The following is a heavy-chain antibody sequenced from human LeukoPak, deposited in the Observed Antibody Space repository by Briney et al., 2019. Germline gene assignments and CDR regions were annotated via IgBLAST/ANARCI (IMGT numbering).Heavy chain of an antibody. CDR1: GYSFTTYW. V-gene: IGHV5-51*01. J-gene: IGHJ3*02. D-gene: IGHD1-26*01. CDR3: ARSVGPTVANAFGI. Sequence: PGESLKISCKSSGYSFTTYWIAWVRQMPGKGLEWMGIIYPGDSDTRYSPSLQGQVTISADKSISTAYLQWSSLKASDTAMYYCARSVGPTVANAFGIWGQGTMVTVSS. CDR2: IYPGDSDT.